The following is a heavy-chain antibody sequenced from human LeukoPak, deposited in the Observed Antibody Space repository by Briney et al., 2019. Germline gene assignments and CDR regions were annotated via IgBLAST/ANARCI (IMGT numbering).Heavy chain of an antibody. V-gene: IGHV3-48*01. CDR1: GFTFSSYG. J-gene: IGHJ4*02. CDR2: ITTNGNIT. D-gene: IGHD5-12*01. CDR3: ARENAVATGAFDY. Sequence: GGSLRLSCAASGFTFSSYGINWVRQAPGKGLEWVSHITTNGNITHYADSVKGRFNLSRDNAKNGMYLQRNSLRAEDTAVYYCARENAVATGAFDYWGQGTLVTVSS.